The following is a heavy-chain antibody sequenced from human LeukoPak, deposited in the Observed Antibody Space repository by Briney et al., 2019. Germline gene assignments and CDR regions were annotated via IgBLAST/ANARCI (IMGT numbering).Heavy chain of an antibody. CDR3: AKRVHSASWYAAFDY. J-gene: IGHJ4*02. V-gene: IGHV3-23*01. CDR1: GFTFTNYE. D-gene: IGHD6-13*01. Sequence: GGSLRLSCATSGFTFTNYEMNWVRQAPGKGLEWVSGISSNSGTTYYADSVKGRFTISRDNSKNTLYLQMNSLRAEDTAVYYCAKRVHSASWYAAFDYWGQGTLVTVSS. CDR2: ISSNSGTT.